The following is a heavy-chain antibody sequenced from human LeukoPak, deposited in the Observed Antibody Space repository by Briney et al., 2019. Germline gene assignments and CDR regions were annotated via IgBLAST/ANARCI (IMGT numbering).Heavy chain of an antibody. CDR3: ARDAPPGVVGNWFDP. CDR2: IYTSGST. V-gene: IGHV4-38-2*02. Sequence: PSETLSLTCAVSGYSISSCYYWGWIRQPPGKGLEWIGSIYTSGSTNYNPSLKSRVTMSVDTSKNQFSLKLSSVTAADTAVYYCARDAPPGVVGNWFDPWGQGTLVTVSS. J-gene: IGHJ5*02. D-gene: IGHD3-3*01. CDR1: GYSISSCYY.